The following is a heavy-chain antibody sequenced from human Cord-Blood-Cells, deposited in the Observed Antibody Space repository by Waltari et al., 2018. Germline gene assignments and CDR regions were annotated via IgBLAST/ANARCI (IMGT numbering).Heavy chain of an antibody. CDR1: GFPFSSFA. V-gene: IGHV3-30-3*01. Sequence: QVQLVESGGGVVQPGGSLRLPCAASGFPFSSFAIHWAPQAPGKGLEWVAVISYDGSNKYYADSVKGRFTISRDNSKNTLYLQMNSLRAEDTAVYYCARASSWYGGVDYWGQGTLVTVSS. CDR2: ISYDGSNK. D-gene: IGHD6-13*01. CDR3: ARASSWYGGVDY. J-gene: IGHJ4*02.